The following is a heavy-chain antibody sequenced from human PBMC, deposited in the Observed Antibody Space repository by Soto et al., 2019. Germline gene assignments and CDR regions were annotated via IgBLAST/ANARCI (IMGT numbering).Heavy chain of an antibody. D-gene: IGHD6-13*01. CDR2: ISYDGSNK. CDR3: AKDSSSRYWFMDV. CDR1: GFTFSSYG. Sequence: QVQLVESGGGVVQPGRSLRLSCAASGFTFSSYGMHWVRQAPGKGLEWVAVISYDGSNKYYADSVKGRFTISRDNSKTRVYLQMNSLRAEDTAVYYCAKDSSSRYWFMDVWGRGTTVTVSS. J-gene: IGHJ6*02. V-gene: IGHV3-30*18.